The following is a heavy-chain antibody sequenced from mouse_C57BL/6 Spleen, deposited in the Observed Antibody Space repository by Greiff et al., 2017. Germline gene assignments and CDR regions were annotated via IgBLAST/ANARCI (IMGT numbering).Heavy chain of an antibody. J-gene: IGHJ2*01. D-gene: IGHD4-1*01. CDR3: TRDGGTGFDY. CDR1: GFTFSDAW. CDR2: IRNKANNHAT. Sequence: EVMLVESGGGLVQPGGSMKLSCAASGFTFSDAWMDWVRQSPEKGLEWVAEIRNKANNHATYYAESVKGRFTISRDDSKSSVYLQMNSLRAEDTGIYYCTRDGGTGFDYWGQGTTLTVSS. V-gene: IGHV6-6*01.